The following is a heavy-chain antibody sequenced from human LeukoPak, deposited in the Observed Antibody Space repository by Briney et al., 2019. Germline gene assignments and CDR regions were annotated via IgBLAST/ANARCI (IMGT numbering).Heavy chain of an antibody. D-gene: IGHD5-18*01. CDR2: IYYNGNT. Sequence: SETLSLTCAVSGGSMSSYYWSWIRQPPGKGLEWIAYIYYNGNTNYNPSFKGRVTILVDTSKNQFSLKLSSMAAADTAIYYCARQPSATAAFDIWGQGTMVTVSS. CDR1: GGSMSSYY. CDR3: ARQPSATAAFDI. J-gene: IGHJ3*02. V-gene: IGHV4-59*08.